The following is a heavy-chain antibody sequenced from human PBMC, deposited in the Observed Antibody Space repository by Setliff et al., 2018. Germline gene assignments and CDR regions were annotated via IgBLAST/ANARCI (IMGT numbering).Heavy chain of an antibody. J-gene: IGHJ6*01. V-gene: IGHV1-18*01. CDR1: GYSFTSYG. CDR3: ARERAYDGINYYGMDV. Sequence: ASVKVSCKTSGYSFTSYGISWVRQAPGQGLEWMGWISADNGQTRNVQSFQGRVTMTTDTTTSTAYVELRSLRSDDTAVYYCARERAYDGINYYGMDVWGQGTTVTVSS. CDR2: ISADNGQT. D-gene: IGHD3-22*01.